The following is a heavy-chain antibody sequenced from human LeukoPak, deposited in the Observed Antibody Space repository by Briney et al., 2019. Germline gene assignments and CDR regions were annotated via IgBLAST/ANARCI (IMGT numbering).Heavy chain of an antibody. V-gene: IGHV4-39*07. D-gene: IGHD6-19*01. Sequence: SETLSLTCTVSGGSISSDSYYWGWIRQPPGKGLEWIGSIYYSGKTFYNPSLKSRVTISIATSKTQFSLNVSSVTAADTAVYYCARVGRNGGWHFDYWGQGTLVTDSS. CDR1: GGSISSDSYY. CDR2: IYYSGKT. J-gene: IGHJ4*02. CDR3: ARVGRNGGWHFDY.